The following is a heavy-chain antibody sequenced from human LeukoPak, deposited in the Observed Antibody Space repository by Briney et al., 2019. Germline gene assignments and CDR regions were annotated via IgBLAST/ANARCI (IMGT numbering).Heavy chain of an antibody. J-gene: IGHJ5*02. CDR2: IYYTGNT. Sequence: SETLSLTCTVSGDSISSGDYYWRWVRQPPGKGLERIGYIYYTGNTYYNPSLKSRVTISADTSKNQFSLKLTSVTAADTAVYYCARVGLHSGSYYWFDPWGQGTLVTVSS. D-gene: IGHD1-26*01. CDR3: ARVGLHSGSYYWFDP. V-gene: IGHV4-30-4*08. CDR1: GDSISSGDYY.